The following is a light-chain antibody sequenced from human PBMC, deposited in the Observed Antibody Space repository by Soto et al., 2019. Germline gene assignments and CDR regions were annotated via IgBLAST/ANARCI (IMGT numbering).Light chain of an antibody. V-gene: IGKV1-5*03. Sequence: DIQMTQSPSTLSASVGDRVIITCRASQSISTWLAWYQQKPGKAPKLLIYKASSLQGGVPSRFSGRGSGTEFTLTISILQPDDLATYYCQQDNSYSIAFGQGTRLEIK. CDR1: QSISTW. CDR2: KAS. J-gene: IGKJ5*01. CDR3: QQDNSYSIA.